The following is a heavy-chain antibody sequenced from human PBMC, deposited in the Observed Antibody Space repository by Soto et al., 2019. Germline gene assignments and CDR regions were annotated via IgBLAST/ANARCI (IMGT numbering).Heavy chain of an antibody. D-gene: IGHD7-27*01. Sequence: EVQLVESGGGLVQPGGSLRLSCAASGFTFSRYRMHWVRQGPGKGLVWVSLISNDGTSITYADSVKGRFTISRDNAKNTLYMKMTSLRAEDTAVYYCTRYWEGLGIWGQGTLVTVSS. V-gene: IGHV3-74*01. J-gene: IGHJ4*02. CDR2: ISNDGTSI. CDR3: TRYWEGLGI. CDR1: GFTFSRYR.